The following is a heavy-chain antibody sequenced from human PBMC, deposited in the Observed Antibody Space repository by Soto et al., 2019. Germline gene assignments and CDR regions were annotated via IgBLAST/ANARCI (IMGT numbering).Heavy chain of an antibody. CDR3: ARDPPGDYYDSSGSVPY. CDR2: ISSSSSYI. CDR1: GFTFSSYS. Sequence: GGSLRLSCAASGFTFSSYSMNWVRQAPGKGLEWVSSISSSSSYIYYADSVKGRFTISRDNAKNSLYLQMNSLRAEDTAVYYCARDPPGDYYDSSGSVPYWGQGTLVTVSS. D-gene: IGHD3-22*01. V-gene: IGHV3-21*01. J-gene: IGHJ4*02.